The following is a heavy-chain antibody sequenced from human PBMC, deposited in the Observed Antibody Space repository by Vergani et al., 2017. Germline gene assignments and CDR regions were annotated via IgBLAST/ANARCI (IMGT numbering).Heavy chain of an antibody. Sequence: QVQLVESGGGVVQPGRSLRLSCAASGFTFSSYGMHWVRQAPGKGLEWVAVISYDGSNKYYADSVKGRFTISRDNSKNTLYLQMNSLRAEDTAVYYCASGDSSSATDDAFDIWGQGTMVTVSS. CDR3: ASGDSSSATDDAFDI. CDR1: GFTFSSYG. V-gene: IGHV3-30*03. D-gene: IGHD6-6*01. J-gene: IGHJ3*02. CDR2: ISYDGSNK.